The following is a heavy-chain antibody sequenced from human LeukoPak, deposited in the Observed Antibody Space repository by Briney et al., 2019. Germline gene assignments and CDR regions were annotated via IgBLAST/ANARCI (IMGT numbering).Heavy chain of an antibody. D-gene: IGHD3-9*01. J-gene: IGHJ4*02. CDR2: ISYSGST. CDR3: ASDDISLTGTIAH. Sequence: SATLSLTCTVSDGSLNINSYYWGWIRQSPGKGLEWIGSISYSGSTYYNPSLKSRVTTSVDTSNEQFSLRLTSVTAADTAVYYCASDDISLTGTIAHWGQGTLVTVSS. CDR1: DGSLNINSYY. V-gene: IGHV4-39*01.